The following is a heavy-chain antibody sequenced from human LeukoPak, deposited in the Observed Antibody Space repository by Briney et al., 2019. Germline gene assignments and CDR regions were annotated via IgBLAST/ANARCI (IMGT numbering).Heavy chain of an antibody. CDR3: ATYMYGGDYGSYYFEI. CDR1: GGSITSSRW. D-gene: IGHD3-16*01. V-gene: IGHV4-4*02. J-gene: IGHJ4*02. Sequence: SGTLSLTCAVSGGSITSSRWGSWARQPPGKGLEGIGEIYHGGTTNYNPSLKSRVIMSIDTSKNHFSLKLTSVTAPDTAVYYCATYMYGGDYGSYYFEIWGQGTLVTVSS. CDR2: IYHGGTT.